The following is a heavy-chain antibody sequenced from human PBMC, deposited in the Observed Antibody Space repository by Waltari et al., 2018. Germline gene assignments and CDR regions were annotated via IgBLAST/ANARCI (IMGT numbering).Heavy chain of an antibody. V-gene: IGHV1-2*02. D-gene: IGHD1-7*01. CDR3: ARRLEREGTYYFDY. CDR1: GYTFIGYY. J-gene: IGHJ4*02. CDR2: INPNSGGT. Sequence: QVQLVQSGTEVKKPGASVKVSCKSSGYTFIGYYIPWVRQAPGQGLEWMGWINPNSGGTDYAQKFQGRVTMTSDTSISTAYMELSRLRSDDTAVYYCARRLEREGTYYFDYWGPGTLVTVSS.